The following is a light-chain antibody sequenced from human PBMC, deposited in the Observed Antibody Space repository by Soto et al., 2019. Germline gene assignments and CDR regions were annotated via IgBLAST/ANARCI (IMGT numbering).Light chain of an antibody. V-gene: IGKV1-39*01. CDR2: RAS. CDR1: QSISTY. CDR3: QQSYSSSPWT. Sequence: DIQLAQSPSSLPACVADRVPISWPAIQSISTYLNWYQQKPCTAPMLLIYRASSVKSGVPPRFSGSGSGRDFTLTISSLRPEDIATYFCQQSYSSSPWTFGKGTKVDIK. J-gene: IGKJ1*01.